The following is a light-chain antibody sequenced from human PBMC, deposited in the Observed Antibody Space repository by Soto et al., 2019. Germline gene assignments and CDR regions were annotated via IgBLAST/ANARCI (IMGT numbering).Light chain of an antibody. V-gene: IGKV3-20*01. CDR2: GST. CDR1: QSVSDNY. Sequence: EDALTQSPGTLSLSPGERATLSCRASQSVSDNYLAWDQQKRGQFPKLLIFGSTDRVTGIPYRFSGSGSGRDLNLTISTLEPEDFVVYYFQQYGSSSPYTSGQGTKLEIK. J-gene: IGKJ2*01. CDR3: QQYGSSSPYT.